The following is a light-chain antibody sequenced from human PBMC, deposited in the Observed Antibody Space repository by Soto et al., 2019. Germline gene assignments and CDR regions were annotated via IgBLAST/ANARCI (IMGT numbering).Light chain of an antibody. V-gene: IGLV2-11*01. Sequence: QSALTQPSSVSGSPGQSVTISCTGTSSDVGGYRYVSWHQQHPGKAPKLIIYDVNKRPSGVPDRFSGSKSGNTASLTISGLQTEDEADYHCCSYAGSNTLVFGGGTKLTVL. CDR2: DVN. J-gene: IGLJ2*01. CDR3: CSYAGSNTLV. CDR1: SSDVGGYRY.